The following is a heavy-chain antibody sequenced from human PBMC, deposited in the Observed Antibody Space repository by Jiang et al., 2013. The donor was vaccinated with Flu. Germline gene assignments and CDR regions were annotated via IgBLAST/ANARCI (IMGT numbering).Heavy chain of an antibody. D-gene: IGHD3-22*01. CDR2: IYYSGST. Sequence: SGPGLVKPSETLSLTCTVSGGSISSYYWSWIRQPPGKGLEWIGYIYYSGSTNYNPSLKSRVTISVDTSKNQFSLKLSSVTAADTAVYYCARLAYDSSGYLRTYYFDYSGPGNPGHRLL. J-gene: IGHJ4*02. V-gene: IGHV4-59*08. CDR3: ARLAYDSSGYLRTYYFDY. CDR1: GGSISSYY.